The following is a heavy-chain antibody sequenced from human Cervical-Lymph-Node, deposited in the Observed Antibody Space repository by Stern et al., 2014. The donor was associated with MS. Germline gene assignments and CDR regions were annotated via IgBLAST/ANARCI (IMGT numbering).Heavy chain of an antibody. CDR2: ISTYNGRT. CDR1: GYPFSNYG. D-gene: IGHD1-26*01. CDR3: ARRSGSYSFDY. J-gene: IGHJ4*02. V-gene: IGHV1-18*01. Sequence: AHLVESGAEVKKTGASVRVSCKPTGYPFSNYGISWVRQAPGQGLEWMGWISTYNGRTTYAQKLQGRLNMTRDTSTSTVYMDLRSLTSDDTAVYYCARRSGSYSFDYWGQGTLVTVSS.